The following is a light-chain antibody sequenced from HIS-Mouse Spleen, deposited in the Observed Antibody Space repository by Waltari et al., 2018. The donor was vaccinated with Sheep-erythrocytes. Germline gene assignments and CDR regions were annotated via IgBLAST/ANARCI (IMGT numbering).Light chain of an antibody. CDR3: SSYTSSSTWV. J-gene: IGLJ3*02. CDR2: EVS. CDR1: SSDVGCYTY. V-gene: IGLV2-14*01. Sequence: QSALTQPASVSGSPGQSITISCPGTSSDVGCYTYVAWYQQHPGKAPKLMIYEVSNRPSGVSNRFSGSKSGNTASLTISGLQAEDEADYYCSSYTSSSTWVFGGGTKLTVL.